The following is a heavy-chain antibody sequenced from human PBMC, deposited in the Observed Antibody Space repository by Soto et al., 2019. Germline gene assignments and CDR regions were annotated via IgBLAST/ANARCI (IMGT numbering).Heavy chain of an antibody. CDR2: IDPSDSYT. CDR3: SRHAVVAAEYGMDV. J-gene: IGHJ6*02. Sequence: GESLKISCKRSGYSFTSYWISWVRQMPGKGLEWRGRIDPSDSYTNYSPSFQGHVTISADKSISTAYLQWSSLKASDTAMYYCSRHAVVAAEYGMDVWGQGTTVTVS. CDR1: GYSFTSYW. D-gene: IGHD2-15*01. V-gene: IGHV5-10-1*01.